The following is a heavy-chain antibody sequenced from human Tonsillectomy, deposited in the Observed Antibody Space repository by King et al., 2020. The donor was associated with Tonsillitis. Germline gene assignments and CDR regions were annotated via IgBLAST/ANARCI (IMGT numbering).Heavy chain of an antibody. CDR1: GYSFTSYW. Sequence: VQLVESGAEVKKPGESLKISCKGSGYSFTSYWIGWVRQMPGKGLEWMGIIYPGDSDTRYSPSFQGQVTISADKSISTAYLQWSSLKASDPATYYCARHDGDNPRGGLDPHYWGQGTLVTVSS. J-gene: IGHJ4*02. D-gene: IGHD5-24*01. V-gene: IGHV5-51*01. CDR3: ARHDGDNPRGGLDPHY. CDR2: IYPGDSDT.